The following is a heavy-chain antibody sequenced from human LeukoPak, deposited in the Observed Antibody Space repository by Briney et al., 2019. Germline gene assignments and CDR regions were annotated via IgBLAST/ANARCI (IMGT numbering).Heavy chain of an antibody. Sequence: SETLSLTCTVSGGSISSYYWSWIRQPPGKGVEWIGYIYYSGSTNYNPSLKSRVTISVDTSKNPFSLKLSSVTAADTAVYYCARERRRYYYDSSGYLNAFDIWGQGTMVTVSS. CDR2: IYYSGST. V-gene: IGHV4-59*01. CDR1: GGSISSYY. CDR3: ARERRRYYYDSSGYLNAFDI. J-gene: IGHJ3*02. D-gene: IGHD3-22*01.